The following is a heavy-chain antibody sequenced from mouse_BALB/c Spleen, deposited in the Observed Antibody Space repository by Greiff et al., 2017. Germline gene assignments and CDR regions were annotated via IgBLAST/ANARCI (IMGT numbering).Heavy chain of an antibody. D-gene: IGHD2-1*01. CDR2: INPYNDGT. Sequence: EVQLQESGPELVKPGASVKMSCKASGYTFTSYVMHWVKQKPGQGLEWIGYINPYNDGTKYNEKFKGKATLTSDKSSSTAYMELSSLTSEDSAVYYCARVDYGNYDYYAMDYWGQGTSVTVSS. CDR1: GYTFTSYV. CDR3: ARVDYGNYDYYAMDY. V-gene: IGHV1-14*01. J-gene: IGHJ4*01.